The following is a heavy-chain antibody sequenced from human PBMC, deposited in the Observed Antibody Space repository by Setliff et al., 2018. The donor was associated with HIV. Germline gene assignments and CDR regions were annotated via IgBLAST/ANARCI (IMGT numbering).Heavy chain of an antibody. J-gene: IGHJ6*03. CDR1: GGTFRTYA. CDR2: IIPMLRVA. Sequence: SVKISCKASGGTFRTYAISWVRQAPGQGLEWMGGIIPMLRVAKYAQNLQDRVTITADKSTGTAYMELSGLRSEDTAVYYCARGSNPTGNYDFYFLDVWGKGTTVTVSS. CDR3: ARGSNPTGNYDFYFLDV. V-gene: IGHV1-69*10. D-gene: IGHD1-1*01.